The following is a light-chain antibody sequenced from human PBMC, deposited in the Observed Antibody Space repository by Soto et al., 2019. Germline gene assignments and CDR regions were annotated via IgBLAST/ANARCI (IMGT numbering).Light chain of an antibody. V-gene: IGLV1-40*01. J-gene: IGLJ2*01. CDR1: GSTFGAGSD. CDR2: YNT. CDR3: QCYDSSLTVL. Sequence: QSVLTPPPSVSGAPGQRVTISFTVSGSTFGAGSDVHWYQQVPGTAPKLLISYNTNRPSGVPDRFSGSKSGTSASLAISGLQPEDEADYYCQCYDSSLTVLFGGGTKLTVL.